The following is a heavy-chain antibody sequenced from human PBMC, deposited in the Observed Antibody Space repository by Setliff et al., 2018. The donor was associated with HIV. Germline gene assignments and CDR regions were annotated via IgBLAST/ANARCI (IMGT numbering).Heavy chain of an antibody. V-gene: IGHV1-69*13. J-gene: IGHJ5*02. CDR1: GYTFTSYG. D-gene: IGHD5-18*01. Sequence: SVKVSCKASGYTFTSYGISWVRQAPGQGLEWMGGIIPIFGPTNYAQKFQGRLTITADESTSTAYKELSSLRSEDTAVYYCVGLGYSFSYRWWFDPWGQGTLVTVSS. CDR3: VGLGYSFSYRWWFDP. CDR2: IIPIFGPT.